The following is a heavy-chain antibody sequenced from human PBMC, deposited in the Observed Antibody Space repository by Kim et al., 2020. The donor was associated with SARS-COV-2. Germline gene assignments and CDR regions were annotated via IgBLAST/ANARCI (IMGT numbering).Heavy chain of an antibody. CDR3: AKDPEENYVWGTPGY. D-gene: IGHD3-16*01. Sequence: ADPVKGRSTTSRDNAKNTLYLQMNSLRAEDTAVYYCAKDPEENYVWGTPGYWGQGTLVTVSS. J-gene: IGHJ4*02. V-gene: IGHV3-23*01.